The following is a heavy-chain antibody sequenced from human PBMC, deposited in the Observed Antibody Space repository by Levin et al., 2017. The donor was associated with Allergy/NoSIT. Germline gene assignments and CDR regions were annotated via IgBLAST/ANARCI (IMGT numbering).Heavy chain of an antibody. Sequence: ETLSLTCAASGFTFSSYAMSWVRQAPGKGLEWVSAISGSGGSTYYADSVKGRFTISRDNSKNTLYLQMNSLRAEDTAVYYCAKAGWNYSPTKYYFDYWGQGTLVTVSS. J-gene: IGHJ4*02. D-gene: IGHD1-7*01. CDR1: GFTFSSYA. CDR3: AKAGWNYSPTKYYFDY. V-gene: IGHV3-23*01. CDR2: ISGSGGST.